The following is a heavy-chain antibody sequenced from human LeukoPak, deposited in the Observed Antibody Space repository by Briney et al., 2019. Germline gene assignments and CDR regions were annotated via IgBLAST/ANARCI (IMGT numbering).Heavy chain of an antibody. CDR1: GFTFSNYG. D-gene: IGHD6-6*01. J-gene: IGHJ4*02. CDR2: ITSRSSYI. CDR3: ATYSSSSDYFDY. V-gene: IGHV3-21*01. Sequence: GGSLRLSCAASGFTFSNYGMNWVRQAPGKGLEWVSSITSRSSYIYYADSMKGRFTISRDNAKNSLYLQMNSLRAEDTAVYYCATYSSSSDYFDYWGQGTLVIVSS.